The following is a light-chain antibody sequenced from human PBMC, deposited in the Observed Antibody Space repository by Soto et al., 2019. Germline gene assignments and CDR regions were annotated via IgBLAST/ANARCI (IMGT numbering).Light chain of an antibody. CDR2: AAS. Sequence: DIKMTQSPSSLSSSVADRVTITCRASQGINHWLAWYQQKKGSAPKXXIYAASILQSGVPLRFSGSGYGTDFTLTISSLQAEDVAVYYCQQCYSTPITFGQGTRLEIK. V-gene: IGKV1-12*01. CDR1: QGINHW. CDR3: QQCYSTPIT. J-gene: IGKJ5*01.